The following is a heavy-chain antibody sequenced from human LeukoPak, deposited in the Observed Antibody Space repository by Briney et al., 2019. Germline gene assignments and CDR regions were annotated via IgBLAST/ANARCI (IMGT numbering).Heavy chain of an antibody. CDR1: GGSISSYY. J-gene: IGHJ4*02. CDR3: ARLHSLKFDY. V-gene: IGHV4-59*08. D-gene: IGHD6-13*01. CDR2: ISYSGST. Sequence: PSETLSLTCTVSGGSISSYYWSWIRQPPGKGLEWIGYISYSGSTNYNPSLKSRVTISVDTSKNQFSLKLSSVTAADTAVYYCARLHSLKFDYWGQGTLVTVSS.